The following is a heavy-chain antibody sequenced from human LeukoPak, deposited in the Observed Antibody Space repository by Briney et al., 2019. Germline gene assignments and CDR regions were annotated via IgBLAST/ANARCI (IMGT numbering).Heavy chain of an antibody. Sequence: PSETLSLNCTVSSGSISTFYWSWVRQPPGKGLEWIGYIYHSGNTNYNPSLKGRVTISVDTSKNQFSLRLSSVTAADTAVYYCARHAVPGYYYYGMDVWGQGTTVTVSS. J-gene: IGHJ6*02. D-gene: IGHD3-3*01. V-gene: IGHV4-59*08. CDR1: SGSISTFY. CDR2: IYHSGNT. CDR3: ARHAVPGYYYYGMDV.